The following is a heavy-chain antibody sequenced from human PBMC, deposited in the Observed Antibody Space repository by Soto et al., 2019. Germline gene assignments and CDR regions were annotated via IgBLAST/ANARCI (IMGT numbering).Heavy chain of an antibody. CDR2: FIPVYRTL. V-gene: IGHV1-69*13. J-gene: IGHJ4*02. D-gene: IGHD3-3*01. CDR1: GGSFANSA. CDR3: ATGVIWIGYFTVDS. Sequence: SVKVSFKASGGSFANSAGNWVRQTPGQGLEWLGGFIPVYRTLNYAQKFQGRVTITADESTGTAYMTLSSLASDDTAVYYCATGVIWIGYFTVDSWGQGTRVTVSS.